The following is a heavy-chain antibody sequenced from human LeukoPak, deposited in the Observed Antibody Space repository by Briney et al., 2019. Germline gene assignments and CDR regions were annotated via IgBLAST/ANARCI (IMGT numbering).Heavy chain of an antibody. D-gene: IGHD3-3*01. V-gene: IGHV4-59*10. CDR2: IYTSGST. J-gene: IGHJ6*02. CDR1: GGSFSGYY. CDR3: AGRPSGPYYYGMDV. Sequence: SETLSLTCAVYGGSFSGYYWSWIRQPAGKGLEWIGRIYTSGSTNYNPSLKSRVTISVDTSKNQFSLKLSSVIAADTAVYYCAGRPSGPYYYGMDVWGQGTTVTVSS.